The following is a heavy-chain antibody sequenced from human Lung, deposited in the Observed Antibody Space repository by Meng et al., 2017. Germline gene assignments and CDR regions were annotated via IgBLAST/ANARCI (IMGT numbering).Heavy chain of an antibody. CDR2: FSRSGST. J-gene: IGHJ4*02. V-gene: IGHV4-4*02. CDR3: AKLGLWLDPQNFDY. D-gene: IGHD6-19*01. CDR1: WGSISDSNW. Sequence: QLHRQLRSPGCGKTSGTLSPTSAFCWGSISDSNWWSWDRQRPGKELEWIREFSRSGSTNYNPSLKIRVTISVDKSKNQFSLKLSSVTAADTAVYYCAKLGLWLDPQNFDYWGQGTLVTVSS.